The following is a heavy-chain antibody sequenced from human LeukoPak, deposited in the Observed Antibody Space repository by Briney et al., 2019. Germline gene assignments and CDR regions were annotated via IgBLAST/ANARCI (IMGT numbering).Heavy chain of an antibody. CDR3: ARAGYGGYGTYFDY. J-gene: IGHJ4*02. V-gene: IGHV4-59*01. CDR2: IYYSGST. Sequence: SETLSLTCTVSGGSISSYYWSWIRQPPGKGLEWIGYIYYSGSTNYNPSLKCRVTISVDTSKNQFSLKLSSVTAADTAVYYCARAGYGGYGTYFDYWGQGTLVTVSS. D-gene: IGHD5-12*01. CDR1: GGSISSYY.